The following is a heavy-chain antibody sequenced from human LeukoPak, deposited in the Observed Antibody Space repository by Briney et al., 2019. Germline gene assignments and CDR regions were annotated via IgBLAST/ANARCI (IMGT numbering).Heavy chain of an antibody. CDR3: ARDWLGPPKGVWGAPNSSGYFGY. CDR2: IYTSGST. Sequence: SQTLSLTCTVSGGSISSGSYYWSWIRQPAGKGLEWSGRIYTSGSTNYNPSLNRRVTISVDTSNNQFSLKLSSVTAADTAVYYCARDWLGPPKGVWGAPNSSGYFGYWGQGTLVTVSS. V-gene: IGHV4-61*02. J-gene: IGHJ4*02. D-gene: IGHD3-22*01. CDR1: GGSISSGSYY.